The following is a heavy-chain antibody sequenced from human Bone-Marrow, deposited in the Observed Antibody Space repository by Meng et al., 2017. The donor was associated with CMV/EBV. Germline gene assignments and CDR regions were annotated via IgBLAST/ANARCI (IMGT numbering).Heavy chain of an antibody. J-gene: IGHJ3*02. CDR3: ARVYGLNDAFGI. Sequence: GESLKISCAASGFTFSSYGMHWVRQAPGKGLVWVSRIISDGSSTTYADSVKGRFTISRDNAKNTLYLQMNSLRVEDTAVYYCARVYGLNDAFGIWSQGTMVTVSS. CDR2: IISDGSST. V-gene: IGHV3-74*01. CDR1: GFTFSSYG. D-gene: IGHD4-17*01.